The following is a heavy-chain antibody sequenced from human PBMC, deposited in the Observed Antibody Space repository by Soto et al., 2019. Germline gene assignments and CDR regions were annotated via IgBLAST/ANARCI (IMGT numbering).Heavy chain of an antibody. Sequence: PGGSLRLSCAASGFTFSSYAMHWVRQAPGKGLEWVAVISYDGSNKYYADSVKGRFTISRDNSKNTLYLQMNSLRAEDTAVYYFAEVPRAPLFHYYGMEVWGQGTTVTVSS. CDR1: GFTFSSYA. V-gene: IGHV3-30-3*01. CDR3: AEVPRAPLFHYYGMEV. CDR2: ISYDGSNK. J-gene: IGHJ6*02. D-gene: IGHD2-21*01.